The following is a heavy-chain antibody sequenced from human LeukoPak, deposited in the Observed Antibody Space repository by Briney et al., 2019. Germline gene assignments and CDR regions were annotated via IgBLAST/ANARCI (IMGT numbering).Heavy chain of an antibody. V-gene: IGHV3-33*01. Sequence: GTSLRPSCAASGFTFSSYGMHWVRQAPGKGLEWVAVIWYDGSNKYYADSVKGRFTISRDNSENTLYLQMNSLRAEDTAVYYCARDYTNSWQPWFDPWGQGTLVTVSS. J-gene: IGHJ5*02. D-gene: IGHD6-13*01. CDR3: ARDYTNSWQPWFDP. CDR2: IWYDGSNK. CDR1: GFTFSSYG.